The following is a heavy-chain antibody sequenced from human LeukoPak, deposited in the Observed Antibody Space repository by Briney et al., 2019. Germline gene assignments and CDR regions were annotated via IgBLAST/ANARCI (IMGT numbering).Heavy chain of an antibody. CDR3: ARHPTMDAFDI. J-gene: IGHJ3*02. D-gene: IGHD3-10*01. CDR1: GGSFSGYY. Sequence: SETLSLTCAVYGGSFSGYYWSWIRQPPGKGLEWIGEINHSGSTNYNPSLKSRVTISVDTSKNQFSLKLSSVTAADTAVYYCARHPTMDAFDIWGQGTMVTVSS. V-gene: IGHV4-34*01. CDR2: INHSGST.